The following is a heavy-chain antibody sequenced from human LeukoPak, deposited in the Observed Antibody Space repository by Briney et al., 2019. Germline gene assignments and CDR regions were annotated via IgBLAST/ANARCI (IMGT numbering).Heavy chain of an antibody. V-gene: IGHV3-7*01. CDR3: VRRPNQYDSRGPN. Sequence: PGGSLRLSCVASGFTFRTYWMSWVRQAPGKGLEWVANIKQDGSEEYYVDSVKGRFTISRDNAKNSLYLQMNSLRAEDTAVYYCVRRPNQYDSRGPNWGQGTLVIVSS. CDR2: IKQDGSEE. J-gene: IGHJ4*02. D-gene: IGHD3-22*01. CDR1: GFTFRTYW.